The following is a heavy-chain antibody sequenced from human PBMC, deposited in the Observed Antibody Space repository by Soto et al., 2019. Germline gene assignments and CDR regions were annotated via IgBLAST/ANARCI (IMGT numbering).Heavy chain of an antibody. D-gene: IGHD3-10*01. CDR3: ASEWFGDYLFYGMDV. V-gene: IGHV4-39*01. Sequence: SETLSLTCTVSGGSISSGGYYWSWIRQHPGKGLEWIGSIYYSGSTYYNPSLKSRVTISVDTSKNQFSLKLSSVTAADTAVYYCASEWFGDYLFYGMDVWGQGTTVTVSS. CDR1: GGSISSGGYY. CDR2: IYYSGST. J-gene: IGHJ6*02.